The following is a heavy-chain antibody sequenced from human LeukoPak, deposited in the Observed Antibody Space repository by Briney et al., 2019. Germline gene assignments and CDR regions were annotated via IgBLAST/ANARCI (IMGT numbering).Heavy chain of an antibody. V-gene: IGHV1-2*02. CDR2: INPNSGGT. J-gene: IGHJ5*02. D-gene: IGHD2-2*02. CDR3: ARVPRRVVVPAAILFDP. Sequence: ASVKVSCKASGYTSTGYYMHWVRQAPGQGLEWMGWINPNSGGTNYAQKFQGRVTMTRDTSISTAYMELSRLRSDDTAVYYCARVPRRVVVPAAILFDPWGQGTLVTVSS. CDR1: GYTSTGYY.